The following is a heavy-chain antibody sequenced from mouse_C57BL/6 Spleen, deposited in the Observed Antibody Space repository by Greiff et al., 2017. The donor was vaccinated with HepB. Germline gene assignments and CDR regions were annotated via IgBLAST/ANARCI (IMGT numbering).Heavy chain of an antibody. CDR3: ARPPYYGSSPWFAY. CDR2: ISSGSSTI. J-gene: IGHJ3*01. Sequence: EVQLVESGGGLVKPGGSLKLSCAASGFTFSDYGMHWVRQAPEKGLEWVAYISSGSSTIYYADTVKGRFTISRDNAKNTLFLQMTSLRSEDTAMYYCARPPYYGSSPWFAYWGQGTLVTVSA. D-gene: IGHD1-1*01. V-gene: IGHV5-17*01. CDR1: GFTFSDYG.